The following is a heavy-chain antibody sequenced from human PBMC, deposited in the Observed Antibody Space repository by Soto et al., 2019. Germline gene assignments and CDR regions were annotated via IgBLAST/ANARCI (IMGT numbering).Heavy chain of an antibody. Sequence: QVQLVQSGAEVKKPGASVKVSCKASGYFFSGYHLHWVRQAPGQGLEWMGWMNSNSGSTKFAQKFQGRVTMTRDTSISTAYMELGRLRPDDTAVYYCARGDVPVAADYGMDVWGQGTTVTVSS. J-gene: IGHJ6*01. V-gene: IGHV1-2*02. CDR2: MNSNSGST. CDR1: GYFFSGYH. CDR3: ARGDVPVAADYGMDV. D-gene: IGHD6-19*01.